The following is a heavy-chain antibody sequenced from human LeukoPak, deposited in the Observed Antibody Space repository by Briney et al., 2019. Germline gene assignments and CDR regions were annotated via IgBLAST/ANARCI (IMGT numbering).Heavy chain of an antibody. Sequence: TSETLSLTCTVSGGSISSYYWSWIRQPPGKGLEWIGYIYYSGSTNYNPSLKSRVTISVDTSKNQFSLKLSSVTAADTAVYYCVREASGSFDYWGQGTLVTVSS. CDR1: GGSISSYY. D-gene: IGHD1-26*01. CDR2: IYYSGST. V-gene: IGHV4-59*08. CDR3: VREASGSFDY. J-gene: IGHJ4*02.